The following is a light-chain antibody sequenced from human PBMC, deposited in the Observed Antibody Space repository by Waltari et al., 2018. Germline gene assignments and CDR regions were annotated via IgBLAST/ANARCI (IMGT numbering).Light chain of an antibody. V-gene: IGLV3-1*01. J-gene: IGLJ2*01. CDR3: QTWDNSAVV. CDR1: GLGDKY. CDR2: QDI. Sequence: SYELTQPHSVSVSPGQTASITCSGDGLGDKYVSWYQQKPGQSPVLVIFQDITQPSGIPERFSGSNSGNTATLTISGTQAMDEADYYCQTWDNSAVVFGGGTKLTVL.